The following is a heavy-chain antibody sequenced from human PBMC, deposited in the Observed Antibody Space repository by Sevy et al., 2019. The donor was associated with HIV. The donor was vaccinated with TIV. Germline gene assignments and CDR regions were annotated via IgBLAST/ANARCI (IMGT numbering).Heavy chain of an antibody. CDR1: GFTFSSYA. V-gene: IGHV3-23*01. J-gene: IGHJ4*02. CDR3: AKGVKAYYYDSSGYYFDY. Sequence: GGSLRLSCAASGFTFSSYAMSWVRQAPGKGLEWVSAISGSGGSTYYADSVKGRFTISRDNSKNTLYLQMNSLRAEDTAVYYCAKGVKAYYYDSSGYYFDYWGQGTLVTVSS. CDR2: ISGSGGST. D-gene: IGHD3-22*01.